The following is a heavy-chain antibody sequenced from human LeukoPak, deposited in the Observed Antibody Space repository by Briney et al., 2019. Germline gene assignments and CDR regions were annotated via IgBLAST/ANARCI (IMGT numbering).Heavy chain of an antibody. CDR3: ARHNSSSCLDY. CDR2: IYYSGST. J-gene: IGHJ4*02. D-gene: IGHD6-13*01. Sequence: GSLRLSCAASGFTFSSYGMHWVRQAPGKGLEWIGSIYYSGSTYYNPSLKSRVTISVDTSKNQFSLKLSSVTAADTAVYYCARHNSSSCLDYWGQGTLVTVSS. V-gene: IGHV4-39*01. CDR1: GFTFSSYG.